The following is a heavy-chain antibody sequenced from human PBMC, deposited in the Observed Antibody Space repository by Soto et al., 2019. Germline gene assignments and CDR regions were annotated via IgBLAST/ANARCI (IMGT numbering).Heavy chain of an antibody. J-gene: IGHJ5*02. CDR1: GGSISSSSYY. D-gene: IGHD1-20*01. Sequence: PSETLSLTCTVSGGSISSSSYYWGWIRQPPGKGLEWIGSIYYSGSTYYNPSLKSRVTISVDTSKNQFSLKLSSVTAADTAVYYCARRTVYDWFDPWGQGNLVTVSS. V-gene: IGHV4-39*01. CDR2: IYYSGST. CDR3: ARRTVYDWFDP.